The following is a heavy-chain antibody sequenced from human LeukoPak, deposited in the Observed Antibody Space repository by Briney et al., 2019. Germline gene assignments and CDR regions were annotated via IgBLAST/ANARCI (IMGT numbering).Heavy chain of an antibody. CDR3: ASWTWYSGSFDY. CDR2: MYYSGST. CDR1: GGSISSYY. V-gene: IGHV4-59*01. D-gene: IGHD1-26*01. Sequence: KPSETLSLTCTVSGGSISSYYWSWIRQPPGKGLEWIGYMYYSGSTNYNPSLKSRVTISVDTSKNQFSLKLTSVTAADTAVYYCASWTWYSGSFDYWGQGTLVTVSS. J-gene: IGHJ4*02.